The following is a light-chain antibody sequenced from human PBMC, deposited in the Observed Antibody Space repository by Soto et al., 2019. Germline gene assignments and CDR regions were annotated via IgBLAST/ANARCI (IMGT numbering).Light chain of an antibody. CDR1: QSLVASDGNMY. CDR2: KVS. V-gene: IGKV2-24*01. CDR3: MQAKQLRT. Sequence: EIVMTQTPLFLPVTLGQPASISCKSSQSLVASDGNMYLNWLHQRPGQPPRLLIYKVSKRFSGVPDRFSGSGAGTDFTLHISRVEAEDVGIYFCMQAKQLRTFGQGTRLEI. J-gene: IGKJ5*01.